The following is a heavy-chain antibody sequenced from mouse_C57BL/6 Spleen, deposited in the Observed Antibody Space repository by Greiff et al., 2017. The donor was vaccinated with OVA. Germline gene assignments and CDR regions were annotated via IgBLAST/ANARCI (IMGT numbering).Heavy chain of an antibody. Sequence: EVHLVESGGGLVKPGGSLKLSCAASGFTFSSYTMSWVRQTPEKRLEWVATISGGGGNTYYPDSVKGRFTISRDNAKNTLYLQMSSLRSEDTALYYCARHLIGGYAMDYWGQGTSVTVSS. CDR3: ARHLIGGYAMDY. V-gene: IGHV5-9*01. J-gene: IGHJ4*01. CDR2: ISGGGGNT. CDR1: GFTFSSYT.